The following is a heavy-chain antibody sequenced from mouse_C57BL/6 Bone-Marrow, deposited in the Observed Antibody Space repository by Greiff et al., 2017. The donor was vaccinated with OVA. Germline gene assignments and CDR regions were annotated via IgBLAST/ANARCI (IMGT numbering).Heavy chain of an antibody. CDR3: ARRGYYGPYYAMDY. CDR2: ISNGGGST. Sequence: EVKLVESGGGLVQPGGSLKLSCAASGFTFSDYYMYWVRQTPEKRLEWVAYISNGGGSTYYPDTVKGRFTISRDNAKNTLYLQMSRLKSEDTAMYYCARRGYYGPYYAMDYWGQGTSVTVSS. D-gene: IGHD2-1*01. CDR1: GFTFSDYY. V-gene: IGHV5-12*01. J-gene: IGHJ4*01.